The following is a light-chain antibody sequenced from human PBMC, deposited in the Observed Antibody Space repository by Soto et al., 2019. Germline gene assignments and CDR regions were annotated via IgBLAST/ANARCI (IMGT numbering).Light chain of an antibody. Sequence: QSVLTQPPSVSGDPGQRVTISCTGSSSNIGGGFDVHWYQQLPGTGPKLLIFGNSNRPSGVPDRFSGSNSGTSASLAITGLQAEDEADYYCQSYDSSLAASVFGGGTKLTVL. CDR3: QSYDSSLAASV. J-gene: IGLJ2*01. V-gene: IGLV1-40*01. CDR1: SSNIGGGFD. CDR2: GNS.